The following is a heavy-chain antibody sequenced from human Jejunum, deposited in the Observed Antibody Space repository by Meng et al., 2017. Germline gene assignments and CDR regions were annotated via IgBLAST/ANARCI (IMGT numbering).Heavy chain of an antibody. D-gene: IGHD3-10*01. CDR1: GFTFVSYA. CDR2: ITAGNGNT. J-gene: IGHJ4*02. V-gene: IGHV1-3*01. Sequence: QVQLVQSGAEVMQPGASVTVSCKASGFTFVSYAIYWVRQAPGQGLEWMGWITAGNGNTKYSQKFQGRVTITRDTSASTAYMELSSLRSEDTAAYYCARDMPYSSGSFDYWGQGTLVTVSS. CDR3: ARDMPYSSGSFDY.